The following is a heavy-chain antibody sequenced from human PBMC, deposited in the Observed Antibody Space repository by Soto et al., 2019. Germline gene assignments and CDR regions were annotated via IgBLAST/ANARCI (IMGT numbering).Heavy chain of an antibody. J-gene: IGHJ6*02. Sequence: QVQLVESGGGLVKPGGSLRLSCAASGFTFSDYYMSWIRQAPGKGLEWVSYISSSGSTIYYADSVKGRFTISRDNXKXPXSLQMNSLETEYAAVYYCARDLPGGNKAYYYYGMHVWGQGTTVTVSS. CDR2: ISSSGSTI. V-gene: IGHV3-11*01. CDR1: GFTFSDYY. D-gene: IGHD1-26*01. CDR3: ARDLPGGNKAYYYYGMHV.